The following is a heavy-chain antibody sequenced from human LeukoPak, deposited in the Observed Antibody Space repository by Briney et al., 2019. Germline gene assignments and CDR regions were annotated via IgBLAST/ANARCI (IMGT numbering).Heavy chain of an antibody. V-gene: IGHV4-38-2*02. CDR3: ARQAAQTYDY. J-gene: IGHJ4*02. CDR2: IHHTGST. CDR1: GYSISSAYY. Sequence: SETLSLTCTVSGYSISSAYYWGWIRQPPGKGLQWIGSIHHTGSTYYNPSLKSRVTISVDMSKDQFSLKLSSVTAADTAVYYCARQAAQTYDYWGQGTLVTVSS.